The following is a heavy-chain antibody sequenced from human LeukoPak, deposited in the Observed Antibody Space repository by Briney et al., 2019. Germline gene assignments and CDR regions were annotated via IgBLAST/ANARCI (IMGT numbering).Heavy chain of an antibody. J-gene: IGHJ5*02. V-gene: IGHV4-34*01. Sequence: PSETLSLTCAVYGGSFSGYYWSWIRQPPGKGLEWIGEINHSGSTNYNPSLKSRVTISVDPSKNQCSLKLSSVTAADTAVYYCARGPAVGDSSGYFGWFDPWGQGTLVTVSS. CDR3: ARGPAVGDSSGYFGWFDP. CDR2: INHSGST. D-gene: IGHD3-22*01. CDR1: GGSFSGYY.